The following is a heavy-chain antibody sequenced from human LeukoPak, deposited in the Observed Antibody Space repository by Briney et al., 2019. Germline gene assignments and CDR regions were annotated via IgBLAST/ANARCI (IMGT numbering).Heavy chain of an antibody. CDR3: ARVSNWNDGAQPRQYYYYYGMDV. CDR1: GYSFTSYW. D-gene: IGHD1-1*01. V-gene: IGHV5-51*01. J-gene: IGHJ6*02. CDR2: IYPGDSDT. Sequence: GESLKISCKGSGYSFTSYWIGWVRQMPGKGLELMGIIYPGDSDTRYSPSFQGQVTISADKSISTAYLQWSSLKASDTAMYYCARVSNWNDGAQPRQYYYYYGMDVWGQGTTVTVSS.